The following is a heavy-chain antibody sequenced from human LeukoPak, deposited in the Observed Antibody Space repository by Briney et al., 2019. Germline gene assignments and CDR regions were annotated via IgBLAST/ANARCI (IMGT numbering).Heavy chain of an antibody. J-gene: IGHJ4*02. Sequence: GGSLRLSCAASGLTFTSLEMAWVRQAPGKGLEWLSYISGHGNAVFYADSVKGRFTISRDNAKNSVYLQMNGLRAEDTAIYFCAGALTMGYYFGYWGQGTLVTVSS. CDR2: ISGHGNAV. CDR3: AGALTMGYYFGY. CDR1: GLTFTSLE. V-gene: IGHV3-48*03. D-gene: IGHD3-10*01.